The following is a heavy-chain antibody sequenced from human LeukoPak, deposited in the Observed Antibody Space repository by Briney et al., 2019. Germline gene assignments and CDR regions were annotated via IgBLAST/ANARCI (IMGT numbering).Heavy chain of an antibody. CDR1: GVSISSSNSY. CDR3: ARQTGSGLFILP. V-gene: IGHV4-39*01. J-gene: IGHJ4*02. D-gene: IGHD3/OR15-3a*01. CDR2: IYYSVNT. Sequence: SETLSLTCTVSGVSISSSNSYWGRIRHPPGKGLEWIGSIYYSVNTYYNASLKRQVSISIDTSKNQFSLRLTSVTAADTAVYYCARQTGSGLFILPGGQGTLVTVSS.